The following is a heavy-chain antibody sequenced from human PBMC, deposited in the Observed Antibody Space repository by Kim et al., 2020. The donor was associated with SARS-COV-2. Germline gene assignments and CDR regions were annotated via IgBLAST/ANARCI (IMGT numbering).Heavy chain of an antibody. CDR1: GYTFTGYY. Sequence: ASVKVSCKASGYTFTGYYMHWVRQAPGQGLEWMGWINPNSGGTNYAQKFQGRVTMTRDTSISTAYMELSRLRSDDTAVYYCARDFGIAAPSSYYYYGMDVWGQGTTVTVSS. CDR2: INPNSGGT. J-gene: IGHJ6*02. V-gene: IGHV1-2*02. CDR3: ARDFGIAAPSSYYYYGMDV. D-gene: IGHD6-13*01.